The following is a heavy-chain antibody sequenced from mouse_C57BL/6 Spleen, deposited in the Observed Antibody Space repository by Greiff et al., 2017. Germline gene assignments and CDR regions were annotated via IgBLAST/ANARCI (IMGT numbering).Heavy chain of an antibody. D-gene: IGHD2-4*01. CDR3: ARFEYDGEGYAMGY. CDR2: ISSGSSTI. V-gene: IGHV5-17*01. Sequence: EVKLMESGGGLVKPGGSLKLSCAASGFTFSDYGMHWVRQAPEKGLEWVAYISSGSSTIYYADTVKGRFTISRDHAKYTLFLQMTSLRSEDTAMYYCARFEYDGEGYAMGYWGQGTSVTVSS. CDR1: GFTFSDYG. J-gene: IGHJ4*01.